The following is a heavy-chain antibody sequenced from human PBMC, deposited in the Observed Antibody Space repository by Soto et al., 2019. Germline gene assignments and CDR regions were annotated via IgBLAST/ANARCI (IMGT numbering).Heavy chain of an antibody. CDR2: IIPIFGTA. CDR3: ARGGPPVLRFFYYYGMDV. Sequence: GASVKVSCKASGGTFSSYAISWVRQAPGQGLEWMGGIIPIFGTANYAQKFQGRVTITADESTSTAYMELSSLRSEDTAVYYCARGGPPVLRFFYYYGMDVWGQGTTVTVS. D-gene: IGHD3-3*01. V-gene: IGHV1-69*13. CDR1: GGTFSSYA. J-gene: IGHJ6*02.